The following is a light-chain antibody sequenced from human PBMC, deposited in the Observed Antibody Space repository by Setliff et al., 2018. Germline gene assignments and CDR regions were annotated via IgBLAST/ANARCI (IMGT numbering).Light chain of an antibody. CDR3: CSYERSSTFVV. V-gene: IGLV2-23*02. Sequence: QSALAQPASVSGSPRQSITISCTGTSSDVGSYNLVSWYQQHPGKAPKLMIFGVTKRPSGVSNRFSGSKSGNTASLTISGLQAEDEADYYCCSYERSSTFVVFGGGTQLTVL. CDR2: GVT. J-gene: IGLJ3*02. CDR1: SSDVGSYNL.